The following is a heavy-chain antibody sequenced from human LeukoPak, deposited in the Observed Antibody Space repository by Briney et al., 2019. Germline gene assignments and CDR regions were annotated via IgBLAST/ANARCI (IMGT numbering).Heavy chain of an antibody. Sequence: ASVKVSCKASGYTFTSYGISWVRQMPGKGLDWMGIIYPGDSDTRYSPSLQGQVTISADKSISTAYLQWSSLKASDTAIFFRQRTAYEILTGYYNYFDYWGQGTLVTVSS. CDR1: GYTFTSYG. V-gene: IGHV5-51*01. J-gene: IGHJ4*02. CDR2: IYPGDSDT. CDR3: QRTAYEILTGYYNYFDY. D-gene: IGHD3-9*01.